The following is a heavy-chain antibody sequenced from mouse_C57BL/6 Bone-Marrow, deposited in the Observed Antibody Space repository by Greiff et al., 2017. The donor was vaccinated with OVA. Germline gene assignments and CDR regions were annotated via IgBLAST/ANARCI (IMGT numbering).Heavy chain of an antibody. J-gene: IGHJ3*01. V-gene: IGHV1-64*01. CDR1: GYTFTSYW. CDR3: ARQLRLRPFAY. D-gene: IGHD3-2*02. CDR2: IHPTSGST. Sequence: QVQLQQPGAELVKPGASVPLSCKASGYTFTSYWLHWVKQRPGQGLEWLGMIHPTSGSTHYNEKFKSKATLTVDKSSSTAYMQLSSLTSEDSAGYDCARQLRLRPFAYWGQGTLVTVSA.